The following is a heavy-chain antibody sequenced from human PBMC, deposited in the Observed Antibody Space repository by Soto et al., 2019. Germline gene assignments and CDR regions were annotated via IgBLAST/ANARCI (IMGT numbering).Heavy chain of an antibody. J-gene: IGHJ6*02. V-gene: IGHV1-18*01. CDR1: DYTFTSYG. CDR3: ARRAGSDDGGYGMDV. CDR2: ISVYKGNT. D-gene: IGHD1-26*01. Sequence: GASVKVSCKASDYTFTSYGINWVRQAPGQGLEWMGWISVYKGNTHYAQKFQGRVTMTTDTSTSTAYMELMSLRSDDTAVYYCARRAGSDDGGYGMDVWGQGTTVTVSS.